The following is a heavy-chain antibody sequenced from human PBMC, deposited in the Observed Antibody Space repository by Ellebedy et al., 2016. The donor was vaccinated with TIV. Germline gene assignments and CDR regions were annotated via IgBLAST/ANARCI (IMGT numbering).Heavy chain of an antibody. CDR2: ISASGTTI. J-gene: IGHJ4*02. V-gene: IGHV3-48*01. D-gene: IGHD3-10*01. Sequence: GESLKISCAASGFTFTSQSMSWVRQAPGKGLEWVSYISASGTTIHYGDFVKGRFAISRDNAKNSLYLQMNSLRAEDTAVYFCARSYYGSGFFDNWGQGTLVTVSS. CDR3: ARSYYGSGFFDN. CDR1: GFTFTSQS.